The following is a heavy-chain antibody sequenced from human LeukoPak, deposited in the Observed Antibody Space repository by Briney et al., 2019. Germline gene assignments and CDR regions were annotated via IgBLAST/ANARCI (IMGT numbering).Heavy chain of an antibody. J-gene: IGHJ6*03. CDR3: ARERGTTVTTRGYYYMDV. CDR1: GGSFSGYY. CDR2: INHSGST. D-gene: IGHD4-17*01. Sequence: SETLSLTCAVYGGSFSGYYWSWIRQPPGKGLEWIGEINHSGSTNYNPSLKSRVTISVDTSKNQFSLKLSSVTAADTAVYYCARERGTTVTTRGYYYMDVWGRGTTVTVSS. V-gene: IGHV4-34*01.